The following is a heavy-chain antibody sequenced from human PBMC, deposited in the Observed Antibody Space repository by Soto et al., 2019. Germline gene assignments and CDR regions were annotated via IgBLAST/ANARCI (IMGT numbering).Heavy chain of an antibody. D-gene: IGHD3-22*01. V-gene: IGHV1-46*01. CDR2: INPSGGST. Sequence: VKVSCKASGYTFTNYYIHWVRQAPGQGLEWMGIINPSGGSTSYAQRFRGRVTMTRDTSTSTVYMDLSGLRSEDTAVYYCAKVDLISMRDYYLTYWGQGSIGTVSS. CDR3: AKVDLISMRDYYLTY. CDR1: GYTFTNYY. J-gene: IGHJ4*02.